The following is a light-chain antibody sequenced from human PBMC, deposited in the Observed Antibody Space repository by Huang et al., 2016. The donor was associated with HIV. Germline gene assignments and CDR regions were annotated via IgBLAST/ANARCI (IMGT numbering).Light chain of an antibody. V-gene: IGKV3-11*01. CDR1: QSISTY. CDR3: QQRSEWLT. CDR2: DAA. J-gene: IGKJ4*01. Sequence: EIVLTQSPATLSLSPGERASLSCRASQSISTYLAWYQHRPGQSARLRIYDAAKRAVGVPTRFRGRGSGTDFTLTISSLEPEDFAVYFCQQRSEWLTFGGGTRVDI.